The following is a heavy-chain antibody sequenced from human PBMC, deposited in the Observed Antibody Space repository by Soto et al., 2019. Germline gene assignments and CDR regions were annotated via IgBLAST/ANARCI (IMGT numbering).Heavy chain of an antibody. D-gene: IGHD6-13*01. V-gene: IGHV4-59*08. CDR1: GGSISSYF. Sequence: SETLSLTCTVSGGSISSYFWSWIRQPPGKGLELIGYIYYSGSTYYSPSLKNRVTISVDTSKNQFSLKLSSVTAADTAVYYCARHAGIAAAIIDYWGQGTLVTVSS. CDR2: IYYSGST. CDR3: ARHAGIAAAIIDY. J-gene: IGHJ4*02.